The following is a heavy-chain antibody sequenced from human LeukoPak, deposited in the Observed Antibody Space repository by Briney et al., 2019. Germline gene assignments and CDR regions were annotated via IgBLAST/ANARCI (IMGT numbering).Heavy chain of an antibody. CDR1: GYTFTGYY. CDR3: ARDKTTVTTFYYYYMDV. D-gene: IGHD4-17*01. CDR2: INPNSGGT. V-gene: IGHV1-2*02. J-gene: IGHJ6*03. Sequence: ASVKVSCKASGYTFTGYYMHWVRQAPGQGLECMGWINPNSGGTNYAQKFQGRVTMTRDTSISTAYMELSRLRSDDTAVYYCARDKTTVTTFYYYYMDVWGKGTTVTVSS.